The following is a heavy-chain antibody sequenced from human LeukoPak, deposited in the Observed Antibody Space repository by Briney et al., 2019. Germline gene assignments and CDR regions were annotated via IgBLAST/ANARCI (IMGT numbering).Heavy chain of an antibody. Sequence: ASVTVSCKVSGYTLTELSMHWVRQAPGKGLEWMGGFDPEDGETIYAQKFQGRVTMTEDTSADTAYMELSSLRSEDTAVYYCATGGLELPNPFDYWGQGTLVTVSS. D-gene: IGHD3-3*01. J-gene: IGHJ4*02. V-gene: IGHV1-24*01. CDR3: ATGGLELPNPFDY. CDR1: GYTLTELS. CDR2: FDPEDGET.